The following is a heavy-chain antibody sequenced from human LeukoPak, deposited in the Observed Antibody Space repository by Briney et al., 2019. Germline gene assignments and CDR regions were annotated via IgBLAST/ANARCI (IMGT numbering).Heavy chain of an antibody. CDR3: ARARVGATVGGDYYYYMDV. Sequence: GGSLRLSCAASGFTFSSYEMNWVRQAPGKGLEWVSYISSSGSTIYYADSVKGRFTISRDNAKNSLYLQMNSLRAEDTAVYYCARARVGATVGGDYYYYMDVWGKGTTVTISS. CDR1: GFTFSSYE. V-gene: IGHV3-48*03. D-gene: IGHD1-26*01. J-gene: IGHJ6*03. CDR2: ISSSGSTI.